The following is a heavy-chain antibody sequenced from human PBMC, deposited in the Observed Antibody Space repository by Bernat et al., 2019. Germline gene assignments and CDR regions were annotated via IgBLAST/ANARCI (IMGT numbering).Heavy chain of an antibody. V-gene: IGHV3-74*01. CDR2: INIDGTTT. Sequence: QPGGSLRLSCAASGFTFRDYWMDWVRHAPGKGPVWVSRINIDGTTTNYADSVKGRFTMSRDNAKNTVYLQMNSLRAEDTAVYYCVRDPNRRLDYWGQGTQVTVSP. D-gene: IGHD1/OR15-1a*01. CDR1: GFTFRDYW. J-gene: IGHJ4*02. CDR3: VRDPNRRLDY.